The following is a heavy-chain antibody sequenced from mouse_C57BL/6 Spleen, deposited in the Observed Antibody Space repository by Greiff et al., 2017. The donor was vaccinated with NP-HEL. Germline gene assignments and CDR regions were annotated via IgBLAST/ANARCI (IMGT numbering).Heavy chain of an antibody. CDR2: IDPSDSYT. D-gene: IGHD2-2*01. Sequence: VQLQQPGAELVRPGTSVKLSCKASGYTFTSYWMHWVKQRPGQGLEWIGVIDPSDSYTNYNQKFKGKATLTVDTSSSTAYMQLSSLTSEDSAVYYCARLGYEGFAYWGQGTLVTVSA. V-gene: IGHV1-59*01. CDR1: GYTFTSYW. CDR3: ARLGYEGFAY. J-gene: IGHJ3*01.